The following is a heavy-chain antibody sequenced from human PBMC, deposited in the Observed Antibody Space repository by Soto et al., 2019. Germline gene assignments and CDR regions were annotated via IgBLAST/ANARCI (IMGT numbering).Heavy chain of an antibody. CDR2: IYYSGST. V-gene: IGHV4-59*01. CDR1: GGSISSYY. J-gene: IGHJ4*02. Sequence: SETLSLTCTVSGGSISSYYWSWIRQPPGKGLEWIGYIYYSGSTNYNPSLKSRVTISVDTSKNQFSLKLSSVTAADTAVYYCAREGRYGDSDYWGQGTLVTVSS. D-gene: IGHD4-17*01. CDR3: AREGRYGDSDY.